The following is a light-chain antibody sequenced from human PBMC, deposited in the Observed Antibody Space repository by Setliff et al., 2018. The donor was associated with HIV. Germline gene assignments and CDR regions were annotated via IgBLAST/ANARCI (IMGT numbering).Light chain of an antibody. J-gene: IGLJ1*01. CDR2: NVN. Sequence: QPALAQPASVSGSPGQSITISCTGTRSDVGGYDYVSWYQHHPGKAPKLIIYNVNKRPSGVSNRLSGSKSGNAASLTISGLQAEDEADYYCTSYTTSSSPYVFGTGTKVTVL. CDR1: RSDVGGYDY. CDR3: TSYTTSSSPYV. V-gene: IGLV2-14*03.